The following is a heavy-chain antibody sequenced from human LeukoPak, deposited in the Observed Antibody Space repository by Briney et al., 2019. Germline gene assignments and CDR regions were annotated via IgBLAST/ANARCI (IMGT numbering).Heavy chain of an antibody. CDR3: ARGYSSSPNWFDP. D-gene: IGHD6-13*01. V-gene: IGHV1-69*05. J-gene: IGHJ5*02. Sequence: ASVKVSCKASGGTFSSYAMSWVRQAPGQGLEWMGRIIPIFGTANYAQKFQGRVTITTDESTSTAYMELSSLRSEDTAVYYCARGYSSSPNWFDPWGQGTLVTVSS. CDR2: IIPIFGTA. CDR1: GGTFSSYA.